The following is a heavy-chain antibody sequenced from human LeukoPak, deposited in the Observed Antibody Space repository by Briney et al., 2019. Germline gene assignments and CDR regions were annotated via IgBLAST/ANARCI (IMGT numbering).Heavy chain of an antibody. D-gene: IGHD3-3*01. J-gene: IGHJ3*02. V-gene: IGHV4-39*01. CDR3: ARHSTSYYDFWSGYYDAFDI. CDR2: IYYSGST. CDR1: GGSISSSSYY. Sequence: SETLSLTCTVSGGSISSSSYYWGWLRQPPGKGLEWVGSIYYSGSTYYNPSLKSRVTISVDTSKNQFSLKLSSVTAADTAVYYCARHSTSYYDFWSGYYDAFDIWGQGTMVTVSS.